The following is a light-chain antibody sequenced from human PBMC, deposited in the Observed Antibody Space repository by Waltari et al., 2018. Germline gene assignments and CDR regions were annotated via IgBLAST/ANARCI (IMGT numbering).Light chain of an antibody. V-gene: IGLV3-1*01. J-gene: IGLJ2*01. CDR2: QES. Sequence: SFELPQPPSVSVSHGQTASITCVGANGSDNYACWYQQKPGQSPVLVIYQESKRPPGRPERFSCSHSANTATRTISGTPAIDEADYYWQAWDSSTVVFGGGTKLPVL. CDR1: NGSDNY. CDR3: QAWDSSTVV.